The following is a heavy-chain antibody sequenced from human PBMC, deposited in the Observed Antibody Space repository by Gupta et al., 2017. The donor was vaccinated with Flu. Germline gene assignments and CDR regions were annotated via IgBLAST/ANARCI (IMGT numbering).Heavy chain of an antibody. D-gene: IGHD3-22*01. CDR3: AKAAEYYYDSSGYSDAFDI. Sequence: QVQLVESGGGVVQPGRSLRLSCAASGFTFSSYGMHWVRQAPGKGLEWVAVISYDGSNKYYADSVKGRFNISRDNSKNTLYLQMNSLRAEDTAVYYCAKAAEYYYDSSGYSDAFDIWGQGTMVTVSS. J-gene: IGHJ3*02. CDR1: GFTFSSYG. V-gene: IGHV3-30*18. CDR2: ISYDGSNK.